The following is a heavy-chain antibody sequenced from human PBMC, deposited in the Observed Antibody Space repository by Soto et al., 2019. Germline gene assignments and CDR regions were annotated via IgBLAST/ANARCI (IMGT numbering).Heavy chain of an antibody. CDR1: GGSISSHY. V-gene: IGHV4-59*08. CDR2: IYYSGST. D-gene: IGHD3-10*01. CDR3: ARHEQLWFGELSTPTLNYYYGMDV. J-gene: IGHJ6*02. Sequence: TLSLTCTVSGGSISSHYWSWIRQPPGKGLEWIGYIYYSGSTNYNPSLKSRVTISVDTSKNQFSLKLSSVTAADTAVYYCARHEQLWFGELSTPTLNYYYGMDVWGQGTTVTVSS.